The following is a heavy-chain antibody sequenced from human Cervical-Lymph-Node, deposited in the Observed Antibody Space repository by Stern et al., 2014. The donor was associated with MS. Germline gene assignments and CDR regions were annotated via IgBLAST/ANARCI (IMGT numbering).Heavy chain of an antibody. CDR3: ARDYGDPLGWFDP. D-gene: IGHD4-17*01. Sequence: QVQLGQSGAEVKKPGSSVKVSCRASGGTVNNYTLTWVRQAPGQGLEWMGGIIPLFDISYYAQQFQGRFTITADKSTSTVYMELSSLRSDDTAVYYCARDYGDPLGWFDPWGPGTLVTVSS. CDR1: GGTVNNYT. J-gene: IGHJ5*02. V-gene: IGHV1-69*17. CDR2: IIPLFDIS.